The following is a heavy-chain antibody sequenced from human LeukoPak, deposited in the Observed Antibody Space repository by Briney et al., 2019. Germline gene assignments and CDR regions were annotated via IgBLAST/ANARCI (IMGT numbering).Heavy chain of an antibody. CDR1: AYTFTSYD. CDR2: MNPNSGNT. V-gene: IGHV1-8*01. D-gene: IGHD3-22*01. J-gene: IGHJ5*02. CDR3: ARGAHYYDSSGYHGFDP. Sequence: ASVNVSCNASAYTFTSYDINWVRQATAQGLEWMGWMNPNSGNTGYAQKFQGRVTMTRNTSISTAYMELSSLRSEDTAVYYCARGAHYYDSSGYHGFDPWGQGTLVSVSS.